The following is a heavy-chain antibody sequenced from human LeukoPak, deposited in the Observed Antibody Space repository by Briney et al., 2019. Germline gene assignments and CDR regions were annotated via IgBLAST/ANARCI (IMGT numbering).Heavy chain of an antibody. CDR3: AREGTTVTHFDY. Sequence: SETLSLTCTVSGGSISGYYWSWIRQPPGKGLEWIGYIYSSGSTNYNPSLKSRATISIDTPKNQFSLKLTSVTAADTAVYYCAREGTTVTHFDYWGQGTLVTVSS. V-gene: IGHV4-59*01. D-gene: IGHD4-11*01. J-gene: IGHJ4*02. CDR2: IYSSGST. CDR1: GGSISGYY.